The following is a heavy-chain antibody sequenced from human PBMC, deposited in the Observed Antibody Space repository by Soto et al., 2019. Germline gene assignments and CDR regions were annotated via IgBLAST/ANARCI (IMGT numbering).Heavy chain of an antibody. D-gene: IGHD2-21*01. J-gene: IGHJ4*02. Sequence: QVQLVESGGGLVKPGGSLRLSCAASGFTLSDYYMTWIRQAPGKGLEWVSDISISGTTIHYADSVRGRFTISRDNAKNSLWLQINALRAEDTAVYYCASFRGDGDYNFWGQGTLVTVSS. V-gene: IGHV3-11*01. CDR1: GFTLSDYY. CDR2: ISISGTTI. CDR3: ASFRGDGDYNF.